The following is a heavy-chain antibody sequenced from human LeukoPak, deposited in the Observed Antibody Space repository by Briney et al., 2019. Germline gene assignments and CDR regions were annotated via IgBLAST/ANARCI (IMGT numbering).Heavy chain of an antibody. Sequence: GGSLRLSCAASGFTFSNYAMSWVRQAPGKGLEWLSAISGSGGITYYADSVKGRFTISRDNSKNTLYLQMNSLRAEDTAVYYCAKESGVYCSGGSCYLDHWGQGTLVTVSS. V-gene: IGHV3-23*01. CDR3: AKESGVYCSGGSCYLDH. CDR1: GFTFSNYA. CDR2: ISGSGGIT. J-gene: IGHJ4*02. D-gene: IGHD2-15*01.